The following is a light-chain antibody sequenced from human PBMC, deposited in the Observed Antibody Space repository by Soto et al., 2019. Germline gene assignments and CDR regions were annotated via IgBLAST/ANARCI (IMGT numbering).Light chain of an antibody. CDR2: EVT. Sequence: QSVLTQPASVSGSPGQSITISCSGTSSDIGAYDHVAWFQQFPGKTPKLIIYEVTNRPSGVSNRFSGSKSGNTASLTISGLQAEDEADYYCSSYTTSSTRVFGPGTKLTVL. V-gene: IGLV2-14*01. CDR3: SSYTTSSTRV. CDR1: SSDIGAYDH. J-gene: IGLJ1*01.